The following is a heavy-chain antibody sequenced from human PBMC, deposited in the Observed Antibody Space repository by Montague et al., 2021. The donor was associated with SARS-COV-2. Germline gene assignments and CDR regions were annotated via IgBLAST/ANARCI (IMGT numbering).Heavy chain of an antibody. J-gene: IGHJ6*03. D-gene: IGHD3-22*01. CDR2: VNHSEST. CDR1: GGSFSGLY. V-gene: IGHV4-34*01. CDR3: ARGRGLYYESSGGLYYMDV. Sequence: SETLSLTCAASGGSFSGLYWSWVRQSPGKGLEWIGDVNHSESTNYNPSLKGRVTISVDRSKNQLSLRLRSVTAADTAVYYCARGRGLYYESSGGLYYMDVWGEGTTVTVSS.